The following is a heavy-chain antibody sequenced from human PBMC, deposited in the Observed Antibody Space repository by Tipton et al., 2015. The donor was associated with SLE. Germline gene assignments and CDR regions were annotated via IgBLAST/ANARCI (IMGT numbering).Heavy chain of an antibody. CDR2: IFYSGGT. CDR3: ARARQWLVGDY. D-gene: IGHD6-19*01. Sequence: LRLSCTVSGGSISDYYWTWIRQPPGKGLEWIGYIFYSGGTNYNPSLKSRVTISVDTSKNQFSLKLSSVTAADTAVYYCARARQWLVGDYWGQGTLVIVSS. J-gene: IGHJ4*02. V-gene: IGHV4-59*01. CDR1: GGSISDYY.